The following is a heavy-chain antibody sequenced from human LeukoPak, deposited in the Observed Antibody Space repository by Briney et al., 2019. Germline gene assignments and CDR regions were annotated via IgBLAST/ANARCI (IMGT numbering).Heavy chain of an antibody. J-gene: IGHJ3*02. Sequence: GGSLRLSCAASGFTFSSYGMHWVRQAPGKGLEWVAVIWYDGANTYYADSVKGRFTISRDNSKNTLYLQMNSLRAEDTAVYYCARDFCSGGSCYPDAFDIWGQGTMVTVSS. CDR3: ARDFCSGGSCYPDAFDI. CDR1: GFTFSSYG. V-gene: IGHV3-33*01. CDR2: IWYDGANT. D-gene: IGHD2-15*01.